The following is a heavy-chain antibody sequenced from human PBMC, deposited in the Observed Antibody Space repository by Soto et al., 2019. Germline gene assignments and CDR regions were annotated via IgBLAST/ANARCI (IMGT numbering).Heavy chain of an antibody. Sequence: ASVKVSCKASGYTFTRYYMQWVRQAPGQGLEWMGIINPSGGSTSYAQKFQGRVTMTRDTSTSTVYMELSSLRSEDTAVYYCARVLAAAGTQYYYSGMDVWGQGTTVTVSS. CDR2: INPSGGST. V-gene: IGHV1-46*01. CDR1: GYTFTRYY. J-gene: IGHJ6*02. D-gene: IGHD6-13*01. CDR3: ARVLAAAGTQYYYSGMDV.